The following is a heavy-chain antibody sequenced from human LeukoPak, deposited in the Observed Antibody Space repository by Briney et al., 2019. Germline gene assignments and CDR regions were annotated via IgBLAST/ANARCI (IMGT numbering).Heavy chain of an antibody. CDR1: GFTVSSNY. Sequence: GGSLRLSCAASGFTVSSNYMSWVRQAPGKGLGWVSVIYSGGSTYYADSVKGRFTISRDNSKNTLYLQMNSLRAEDTAVYYCARDYTREDYDYVWGSYRYPHYWGQGTLVTVSS. CDR2: IYSGGST. J-gene: IGHJ4*02. CDR3: ARDYTREDYDYVWGSYRYPHY. V-gene: IGHV3-66*01. D-gene: IGHD3-16*02.